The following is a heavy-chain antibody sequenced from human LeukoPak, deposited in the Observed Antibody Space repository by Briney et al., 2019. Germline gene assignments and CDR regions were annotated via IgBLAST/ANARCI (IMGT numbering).Heavy chain of an antibody. CDR3: ATLPGERGAFDI. CDR1: GYTLTELS. J-gene: IGHJ3*02. Sequence: ASVKVSCKVSGYTLTELSMHWVRQAPGKGLEWMGGFDPEDGETIYAQKFQGRVTMTEDTSTDTAYMELSSLRSEDTAVYYCATLPGERGAFDIWGQGTMVTVSS. V-gene: IGHV1-24*01. D-gene: IGHD3-10*01. CDR2: FDPEDGET.